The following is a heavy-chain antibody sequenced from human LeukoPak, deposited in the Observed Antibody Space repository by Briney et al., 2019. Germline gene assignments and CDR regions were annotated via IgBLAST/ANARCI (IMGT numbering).Heavy chain of an antibody. CDR3: ASRKLGNDH. J-gene: IGHJ5*02. CDR2: IYHSGST. D-gene: IGHD7-27*01. Sequence: WGTRSLTGTGSGDSSSGGYYWGWIRQPPGKRLEGIGSIYHSGSTYYNPSLKSRVTISVDTSKNHFSLKLSSVTDADTAVYYCASRKLGNDHWGQGTLVTVSS. V-gene: IGHV4-38-2*02. CDR1: GDSSSGGYY.